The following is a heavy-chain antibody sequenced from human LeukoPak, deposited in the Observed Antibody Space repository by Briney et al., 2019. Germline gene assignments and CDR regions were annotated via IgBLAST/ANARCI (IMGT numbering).Heavy chain of an antibody. CDR3: ARGHYYGMDV. J-gene: IGHJ6*04. CDR1: GFTFSSYG. Sequence: PGGSLRLSCAASGFTFSSYGMHWVRQAPGKGLEWVSSISSSSTYIYYADSMKGRFTISRDNAKNSVYLQMNSLRAEDTAVYYCARGHYYGMDVWGKGSTVTISS. V-gene: IGHV3-21*01. CDR2: ISSSSTYI.